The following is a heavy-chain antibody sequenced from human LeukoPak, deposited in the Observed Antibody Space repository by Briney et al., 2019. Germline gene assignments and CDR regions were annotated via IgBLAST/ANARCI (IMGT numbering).Heavy chain of an antibody. Sequence: GGSLRLSCATSGFTFSSYAMSWVRQAPGKGLEWVSAISGSGGSTYYADSVKGRFTISRDNSKNTLYLQMNSLRAEDTAVYYCANNLVWGYSYGIAFDYWGQGTLVTVSS. J-gene: IGHJ4*02. CDR1: GFTFSSYA. CDR2: ISGSGGST. CDR3: ANNLVWGYSYGIAFDY. V-gene: IGHV3-23*01. D-gene: IGHD5-18*01.